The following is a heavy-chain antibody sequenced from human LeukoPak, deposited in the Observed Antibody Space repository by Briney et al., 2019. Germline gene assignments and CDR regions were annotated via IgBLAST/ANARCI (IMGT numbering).Heavy chain of an antibody. CDR1: GFTFSSYA. V-gene: IGHV3-23*01. D-gene: IGHD6-19*01. CDR2: ISGSGGNT. CDR3: EKNGYSSGWGTLFLSVY. J-gene: IGHJ4*02. Sequence: GGSLRLSCAASGFTFSSYAMSWVRQAPGKGLEWVSAISGSGGNTYFADSVKGRFTISRDNSKNTLYLQMNSLRAEDTAVYYCEKNGYSSGWGTLFLSVYWGQGTLVTVSS.